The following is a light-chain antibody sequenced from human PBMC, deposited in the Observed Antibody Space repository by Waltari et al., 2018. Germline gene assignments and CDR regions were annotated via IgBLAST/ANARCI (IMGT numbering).Light chain of an antibody. J-gene: IGLJ3*02. CDR3: CSYTSSKTRV. V-gene: IGLV2-14*03. Sequence: QSALTQPASVSGSPGQSITISCTGTNSDVGGYNYVSWYQHHPGKAPKLRIYGVSNRHSGVSIRFAGSKSGNTASLTISGLQAEDEAYYYCCSYTSSKTRVFGGGTKLTVL. CDR1: NSDVGGYNY. CDR2: GVS.